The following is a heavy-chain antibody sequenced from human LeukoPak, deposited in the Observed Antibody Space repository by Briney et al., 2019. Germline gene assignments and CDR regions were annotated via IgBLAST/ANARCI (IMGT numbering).Heavy chain of an antibody. J-gene: IGHJ3*02. Sequence: SETLSLTCTVSGGSISSGSYYWSWIRQPAGKGLEWIGRIYTSGSTNYNPSLKSRVTISVDTSKNQFSLKLSSVTAADTAVYYCVRDSWARYDILTGPVRAFDIWGQGTMVTVSS. CDR3: VRDSWARYDILTGPVRAFDI. CDR2: IYTSGST. CDR1: GGSISSGSYY. D-gene: IGHD3-9*01. V-gene: IGHV4-61*02.